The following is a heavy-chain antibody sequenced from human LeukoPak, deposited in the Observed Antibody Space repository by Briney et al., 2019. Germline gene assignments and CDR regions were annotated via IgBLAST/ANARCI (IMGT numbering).Heavy chain of an antibody. V-gene: IGHV3-23*01. CDR2: FSRSGPDT. CDR1: GFTFGSSA. CDR3: AKGSLGSWYYFDY. D-gene: IGHD6-13*01. J-gene: IGHJ4*02. Sequence: GGCLRLSCAASGFTFGSSAMSWVRQAPGKGPEWVSTFSRSGPDTYYADSVKGRFTIFRDNSKNTLYLQMNSLRAEDTAVYYCAKGSLGSWYYFDYWGQGTLVTVSS.